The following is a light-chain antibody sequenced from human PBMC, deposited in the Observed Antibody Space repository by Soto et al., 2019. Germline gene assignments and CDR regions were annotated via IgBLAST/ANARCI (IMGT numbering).Light chain of an antibody. J-gene: IGKJ2*01. V-gene: IGKV1-17*03. CDR2: ETS. CDR3: LQHNTYPYT. CDR1: QDISRF. Sequence: DVQMAQSPSAMSASVGDRVTIACRASQDISRFVAWFQHKPGRAPERLIYETSNLQPGVPSRFSGSGSGTEFTLAISGLLPEDVATYYCLQHNTYPYTFGQGTKLEIK.